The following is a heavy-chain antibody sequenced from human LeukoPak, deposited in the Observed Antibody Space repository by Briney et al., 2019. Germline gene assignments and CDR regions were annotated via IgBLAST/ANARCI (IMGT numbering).Heavy chain of an antibody. CDR3: AKRGVVIRVILVGFHKEAYYFDS. Sequence: GGSLRLSCAVSGITLSNYGMSWVRQAPGKGLEWVAGISGSGGSTNYADSVKGRFTISRDNPKNTLYLQMNSLTVEDTDAYFCAKRGVVIRVILVGFHKEAYYFDSWGQGALVTVSS. CDR2: ISGSGGST. CDR1: GITLSNYG. V-gene: IGHV3-23*01. D-gene: IGHD3-22*01. J-gene: IGHJ4*02.